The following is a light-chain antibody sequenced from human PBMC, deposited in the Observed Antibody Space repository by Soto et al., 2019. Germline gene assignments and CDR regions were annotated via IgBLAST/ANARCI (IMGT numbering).Light chain of an antibody. CDR3: SLYTSSSTFV. J-gene: IGLJ1*01. Sequence: QSVLTQPPSVSGSPGQSVTISCTGISSDVGRYNRVSWYQQPPGTAPRLLIYEVHNRPSGVPDRFSGSKSANTASLTISGLQAEDEADYYCSLYTSSSTFVLGSGTKVTV. CDR2: EVH. CDR1: SSDVGRYNR. V-gene: IGLV2-18*01.